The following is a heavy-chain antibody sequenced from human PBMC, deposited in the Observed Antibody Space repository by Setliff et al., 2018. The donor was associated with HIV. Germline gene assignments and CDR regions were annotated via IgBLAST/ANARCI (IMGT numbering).Heavy chain of an antibody. D-gene: IGHD6-13*01. CDR2: IYPGDSDA. J-gene: IGHJ3*02. Sequence: SCKGSGYSFTNSWIGWVRQMPGKGLEWMGIIYPGDSDAKYNPSFQGQVTISADKSISTAYLQWSNLKASDTAMYYYARGATGNLEALDIWGQGTMVTVSS. V-gene: IGHV5-51*01. CDR1: GYSFTNSW. CDR3: ARGATGNLEALDI.